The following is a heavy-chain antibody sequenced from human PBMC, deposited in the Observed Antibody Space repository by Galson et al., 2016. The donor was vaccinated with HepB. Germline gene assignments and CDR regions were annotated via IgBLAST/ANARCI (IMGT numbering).Heavy chain of an antibody. CDR1: GYTFTTYA. CDR3: ARGITVEPSANWFDP. J-gene: IGHJ5*02. D-gene: IGHD4-11*01. Sequence: SVKVSCKASGYTFTTYAMHWVRQVPGQRLEWVGLINTGNGKTKYSQNFQSRVTITRDTSASTAYMELSSLRSEDSAVYYCARGITVEPSANWFDPWGQGSLVTVSS. CDR2: INTGNGKT. V-gene: IGHV1-3*04.